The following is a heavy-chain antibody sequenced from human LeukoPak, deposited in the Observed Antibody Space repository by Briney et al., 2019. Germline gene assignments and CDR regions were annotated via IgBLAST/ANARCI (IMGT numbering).Heavy chain of an antibody. D-gene: IGHD4/OR15-4a*01. CDR2: IWIDGTT. J-gene: IGHJ5*02. CDR1: GFTVSTSY. V-gene: IGHV3-66*02. CDR3: ATKYGES. Sequence: GGSLRLSWVVSGFTVSTSYMAWVRQAPGKGLECVSLIWIDGTTHYADSVKGRFTISGDNSKNTLYLQMNSLRPEDTAVYYCATKYGESWGQGTLVTVSS.